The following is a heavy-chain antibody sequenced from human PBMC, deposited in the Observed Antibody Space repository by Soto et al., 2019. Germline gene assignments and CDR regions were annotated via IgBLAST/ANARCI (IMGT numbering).Heavy chain of an antibody. D-gene: IGHD1-7*01. CDR3: ARDNWNYDAPNWFDP. CDR1: GGSISSYY. CDR2: IYYSGST. Sequence: SETLSLTCTVSGGSISSYYWSWIRQPPGKGLEWIGYIYYSGSTNYNPSLKSRVTISVDTSKNQFSLKLSSVTAADTAVYYCARDNWNYDAPNWFDPWGQGTLVTVSS. J-gene: IGHJ5*02. V-gene: IGHV4-59*01.